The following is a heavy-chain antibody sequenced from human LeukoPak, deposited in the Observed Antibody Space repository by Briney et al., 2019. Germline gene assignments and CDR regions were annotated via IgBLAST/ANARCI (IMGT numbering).Heavy chain of an antibody. CDR3: AKGRGSYPSEGLDY. V-gene: IGHV3-9*03. CDR2: ISWNSGSI. Sequence: PGGSLRLSCAASGFTFDDYAMHWVRQAPGKGLEWVSGISWNSGSIGYADSVKGRFTISRDNAKNSLYLQMNSLRAEDMALYYCAKGRGSYPSEGLDYWGQGTLVTVSS. D-gene: IGHD1-26*01. J-gene: IGHJ4*02. CDR1: GFTFDDYA.